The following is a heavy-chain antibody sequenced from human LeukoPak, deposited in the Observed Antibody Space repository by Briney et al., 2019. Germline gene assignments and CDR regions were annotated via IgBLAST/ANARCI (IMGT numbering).Heavy chain of an antibody. V-gene: IGHV3-11*04. CDR1: GFTFSDYY. J-gene: IGHJ4*02. CDR2: IGGSGYTI. Sequence: GGSLRLSCAASGFTFSDYYMAWIRQAPGKGLERVSFIGGSGYTIYYTESVKGRFTISRDNAKNSLYLQMNSLRAEDTAVYYCARDVRYYYGSGSRNYFDYWGQGTLVTVSS. CDR3: ARDVRYYYGSGSRNYFDY. D-gene: IGHD3-10*01.